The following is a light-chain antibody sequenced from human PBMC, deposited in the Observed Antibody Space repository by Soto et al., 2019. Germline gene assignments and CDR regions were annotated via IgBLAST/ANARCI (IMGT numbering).Light chain of an antibody. V-gene: IGLV1-40*01. J-gene: IGLJ2*01. Sequence: QSVLTQPPSVSGAPGQRVTISCTGSSSNIGARYDVHWYQQLPGTAPKLLICGNNNRPSGVPDRFSGSKSGTSASLAITGLQAEDEADYFCQSFDSRLSGVVFGGGTKVTVL. CDR1: SSNIGARYD. CDR2: GNN. CDR3: QSFDSRLSGVV.